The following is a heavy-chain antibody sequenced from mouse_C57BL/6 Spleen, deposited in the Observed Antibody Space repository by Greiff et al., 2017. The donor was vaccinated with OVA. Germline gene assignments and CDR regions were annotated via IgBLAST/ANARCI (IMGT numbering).Heavy chain of an antibody. CDR2: IDPNSGGT. V-gene: IGHV1-72*01. D-gene: IGHD3-2*02. Sequence: QVQLQQPGAELVKPGASVKLSCKASGYTFTSYWMHWVKQRPGRGLEWIGRIDPNSGGTKYNEKFKSKATLTVDKTSSTTYMQHSSLTSEDYAVYYCARTAAQATRIVAYWGQGTLVTVSA. J-gene: IGHJ3*01. CDR1: GYTFTSYW. CDR3: ARTAAQATRIVAY.